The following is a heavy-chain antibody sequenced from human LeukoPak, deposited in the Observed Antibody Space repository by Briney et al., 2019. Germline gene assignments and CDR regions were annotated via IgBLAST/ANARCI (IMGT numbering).Heavy chain of an antibody. D-gene: IGHD3-10*01. J-gene: IGHJ4*02. CDR2: IYYSGST. CDR3: ARDGSGSYPPYYFDY. CDR1: GGSISSGDYY. Sequence: PSQTLSLTCTVSGGSISSGDYYWSWIRQPPGKGLEWIGYIYYSGSTYYNPSLKSRVTISVDTSKSQFSLKLSSVTAADTAVYYCARDGSGSYPPYYFDYWGQGTLVTVSS. V-gene: IGHV4-30-4*01.